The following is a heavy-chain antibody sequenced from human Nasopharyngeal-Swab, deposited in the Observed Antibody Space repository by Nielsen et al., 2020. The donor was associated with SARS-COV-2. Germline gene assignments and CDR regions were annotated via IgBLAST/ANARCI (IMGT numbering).Heavy chain of an antibody. CDR2: ISSSGSTI. Sequence: GESLKISCAASGFTFSDYYMSWIRQAPGKGLEWVSYISSSGSTIYYADSVKGRFTISRDNAKNSLYLQMNSLRAEDTAVYYCARAGGDYYYYYYMDVWGKGTTVTVSS. J-gene: IGHJ6*03. V-gene: IGHV3-11*04. CDR3: ARAGGDYYYYYYMDV. CDR1: GFTFSDYY. D-gene: IGHD4-17*01.